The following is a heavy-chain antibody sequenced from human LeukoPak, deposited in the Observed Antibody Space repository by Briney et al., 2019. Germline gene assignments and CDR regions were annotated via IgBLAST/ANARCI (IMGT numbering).Heavy chain of an antibody. J-gene: IGHJ4*02. CDR3: ARRALDYDILAGYYNRKHYFDY. CDR2: FTTYNGNT. CDR1: GYTFTDFG. Sequence: ASVKLSCKTSGYTFTDFGINWGRHAPGPGLERKGRFTTYNGNTNYAQKFQGRVTMTTDTSTTTAYLEVTSLRSDDTAVYYWARRALDYDILAGYYNRKHYFDYWGQGTLVTVSS. D-gene: IGHD3-9*01. V-gene: IGHV1-18*01.